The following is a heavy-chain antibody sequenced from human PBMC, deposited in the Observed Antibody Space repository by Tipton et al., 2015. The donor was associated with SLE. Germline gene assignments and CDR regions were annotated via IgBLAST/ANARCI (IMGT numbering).Heavy chain of an antibody. CDR3: AREAMTYDS. D-gene: IGHD2-21*02. Sequence: SLRLSCTASGFNFNTYWMHWVRQAPGKGLLWVSHINSAGTTTTYADSVKGRFTISRDNAKSTLYLHMDSLRAEDTAVYYCAREAMTYDSWGQGTLVTVSS. J-gene: IGHJ5*01. CDR2: INSAGTTT. CDR1: GFNFNTYW. V-gene: IGHV3-74*01.